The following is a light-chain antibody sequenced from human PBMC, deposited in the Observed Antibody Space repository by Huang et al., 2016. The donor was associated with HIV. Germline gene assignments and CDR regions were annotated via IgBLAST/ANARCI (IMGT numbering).Light chain of an antibody. V-gene: IGKV3-15*01. CDR1: QSVSSN. Sequence: EIVMTQSPATLSVSPGERATLSCRASQSVSSNLAWYQQKPGQAPRLLMYGASTRATGIPARFSGSGSGTEFTLTISSLQSEDFAVYYCQQYDNWPPIFGQGTKLETK. CDR3: QQYDNWPPI. CDR2: GAS. J-gene: IGKJ2*01.